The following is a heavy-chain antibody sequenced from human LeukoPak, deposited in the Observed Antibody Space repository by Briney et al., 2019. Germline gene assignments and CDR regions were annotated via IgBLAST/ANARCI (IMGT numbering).Heavy chain of an antibody. V-gene: IGHV3-23*01. CDR1: GFTFSSYA. CDR3: ARHWYSFNYYYYYMDV. J-gene: IGHJ6*03. CDR2: ISGSGGST. D-gene: IGHD6-13*01. Sequence: GGSLRLSCAASGFTFSSYAMSWVRQAPGKGLEWVSAISGSGGSTYYADSVMGRFTISRDNSKNTLYLQMNSLRAEDTAVYYCARHWYSFNYYYYYMDVRGKGTTVTISS.